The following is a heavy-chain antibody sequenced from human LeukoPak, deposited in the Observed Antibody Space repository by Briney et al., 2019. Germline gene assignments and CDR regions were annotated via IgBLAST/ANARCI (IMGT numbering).Heavy chain of an antibody. CDR3: AKVIVAVDDAFDI. D-gene: IGHD5-12*01. Sequence: GGSLRLSCAASGFTFSNYAMSWVRQAPGKGMEWVSAISGSGDNTYYADSVKGRFTVSRDNSKNTLYLQMNSLRAEDTAVYYCAKVIVAVDDAFDIWGQGTMVTVSS. V-gene: IGHV3-23*01. CDR2: ISGSGDNT. J-gene: IGHJ3*02. CDR1: GFTFSNYA.